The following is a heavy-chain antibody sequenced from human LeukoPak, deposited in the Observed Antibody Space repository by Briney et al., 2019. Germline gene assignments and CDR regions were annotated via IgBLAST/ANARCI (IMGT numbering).Heavy chain of an antibody. CDR3: ARGYSSGWYDY. CDR2: ICTAGDT. V-gene: IGHV3-13*01. Sequence: PGGSLRLSCAASGFTFSSYDMHWVRHAPGKGLEWVSAICTAGDTYYPGSVKGRFTISRENAKNSLYLQMNSLRAGDTAVYYCARGYSSGWYDYWGQGTLVTVSS. J-gene: IGHJ4*02. D-gene: IGHD6-19*01. CDR1: GFTFSSYD.